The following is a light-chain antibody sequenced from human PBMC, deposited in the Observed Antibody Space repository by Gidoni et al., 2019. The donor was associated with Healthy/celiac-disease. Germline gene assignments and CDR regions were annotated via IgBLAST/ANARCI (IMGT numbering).Light chain of an antibody. J-gene: IGKJ1*01. Sequence: DIHMIQPPSSLSASVGDRATITCRASQSISSYLNWYQQKPGKAPKLLIYAASSLQSGVPSRFSGSGSGTDFTLTISSLQPEDFATYYCQQSYSTPWTFGQGTKVEIK. V-gene: IGKV1-39*01. CDR2: AAS. CDR3: QQSYSTPWT. CDR1: QSISSY.